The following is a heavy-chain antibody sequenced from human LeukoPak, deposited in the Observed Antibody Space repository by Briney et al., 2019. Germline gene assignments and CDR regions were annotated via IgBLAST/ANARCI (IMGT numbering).Heavy chain of an antibody. CDR3: ARVPVYDSWSGYYYYYYYGMDV. CDR2: MNPNSGNT. V-gene: IGHV1-8*01. D-gene: IGHD3-3*01. Sequence: ASVKVSCKASGYTFTSYDINWVRQATGQGLEWMGWMNPNSGNTGYAQKFQGRVTMTRNTSISTAYMELSSLRSEDTAVYYCARVPVYDSWSGYYYYYYYGMDVWGQGTTVTVSS. CDR1: GYTFTSYD. J-gene: IGHJ6*02.